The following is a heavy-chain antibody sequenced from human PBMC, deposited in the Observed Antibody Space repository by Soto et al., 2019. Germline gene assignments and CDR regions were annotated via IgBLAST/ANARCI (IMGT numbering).Heavy chain of an antibody. CDR1: GGTFSSYA. D-gene: IGHD2-15*01. Sequence: SVKVSCKASGGTFSSYAISWVRQAPGQGLEWMGGIIPIFGTANYAQKFQGRVTITADESTSTAYMELSSLRSEDTAVYYCARDRLLGNRGSYYYYGMDVWGQGTTVTVSS. CDR3: ARDRLLGNRGSYYYYGMDV. CDR2: IIPIFGTA. J-gene: IGHJ6*02. V-gene: IGHV1-69*13.